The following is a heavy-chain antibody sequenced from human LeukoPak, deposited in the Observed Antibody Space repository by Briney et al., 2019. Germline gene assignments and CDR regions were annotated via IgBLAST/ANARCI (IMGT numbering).Heavy chain of an antibody. CDR3: ARGTLYDYVWEYGMDV. CDR1: GDSVSSNSAA. CDR2: TYYRSKWYN. Sequence: SQTLSLTCAIPGDSVSSNSAAWNWIRQSPSRGLEWPGRTYYRSKWYNDYAVSVKSRITINPDTSKNQFSLQLNSVTPEDTAVYYCARGTLYDYVWEYGMDVWGQGTTVTVSS. J-gene: IGHJ6*02. V-gene: IGHV6-1*01. D-gene: IGHD3-16*01.